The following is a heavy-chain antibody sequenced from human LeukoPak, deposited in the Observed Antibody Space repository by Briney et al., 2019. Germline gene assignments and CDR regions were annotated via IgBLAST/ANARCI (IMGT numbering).Heavy chain of an antibody. CDR2: ISGSGGST. D-gene: IGHD1-26*01. CDR1: GFSFSTYA. CDR3: AKASTVGATLNWFDP. Sequence: GGSLRLSYAASGFSFSTYAMSWARQDPGKGLEWVSAISGSGGSTYYADSVKGQFTISRDNSKNTLYLQMNSLRAEDTAVYYCAKASTVGATLNWFDPWGQGTLVTVSS. J-gene: IGHJ5*02. V-gene: IGHV3-23*01.